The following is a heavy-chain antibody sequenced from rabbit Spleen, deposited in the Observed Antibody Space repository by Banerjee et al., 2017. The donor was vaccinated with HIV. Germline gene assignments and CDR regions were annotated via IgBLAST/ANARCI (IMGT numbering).Heavy chain of an antibody. CDR3: ARETSSGWGIVSFYFSL. CDR1: GFSFSNKAV. V-gene: IGHV1S45*01. Sequence: QEQLVESGGGLVKPEGSLTLTCTASGFSFSNKAVMCWVRQAPGKGLQWIACINAVTGKAVYASWAKGRFTISKTSSTTVTLQMTSLTAADTATYFCARETSSGWGIVSFYFSLWGPGTLVTVS. D-gene: IGHD4-1*01. CDR2: INAVTGKA. J-gene: IGHJ4*01.